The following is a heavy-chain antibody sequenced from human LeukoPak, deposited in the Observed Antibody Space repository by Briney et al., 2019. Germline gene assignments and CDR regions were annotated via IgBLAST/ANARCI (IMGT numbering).Heavy chain of an antibody. V-gene: IGHV4-61*02. CDR3: ARDSHYGSGSYRFDY. Sequence: TLSLTCSVSGDSISTSSSYWSWIRQPAGKGLEWIGRIYTSGSTNYNPSLKSRVTISVDTSKNQFSLKLSSVTAADTAVYYCARDSHYGSGSYRFDYWGQGTLVTVSS. J-gene: IGHJ4*02. D-gene: IGHD3-10*01. CDR2: IYTSGST. CDR1: GDSISTSSSY.